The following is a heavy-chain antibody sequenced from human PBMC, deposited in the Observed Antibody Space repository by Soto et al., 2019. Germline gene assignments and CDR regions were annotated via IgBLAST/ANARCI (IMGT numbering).Heavy chain of an antibody. Sequence: LRLSCAASGFTFSSYSMNWVRQAPGKGLEWVSSISSSSSYIYYADSVKGRFTISRDNAKNSLYLQMNSLRAEDTAVYYCARDLAAYDFWSGPDYWGQGTLVTVSS. D-gene: IGHD3-3*01. V-gene: IGHV3-21*01. CDR1: GFTFSSYS. CDR3: ARDLAAYDFWSGPDY. CDR2: ISSSSSYI. J-gene: IGHJ4*02.